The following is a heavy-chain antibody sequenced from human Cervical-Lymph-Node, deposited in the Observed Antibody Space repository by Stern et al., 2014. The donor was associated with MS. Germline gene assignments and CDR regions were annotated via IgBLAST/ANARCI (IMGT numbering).Heavy chain of an antibody. CDR1: GFTFSYHA. CDR3: ARGGAVTTSDYYLDY. D-gene: IGHD4-17*01. V-gene: IGHV3-30*01. Sequence: DQLVESGGGVVQPGRSLRLSCAASGFTFSYHAMHWVRQAPGKGLEGVALLSYDGSDKNDADSVKGRFTISRDNSRNTLYLQMNSLRVDDTAVYYCARGGAVTTSDYYLDYWGQGSLVTVSS. CDR2: LSYDGSDK. J-gene: IGHJ4*02.